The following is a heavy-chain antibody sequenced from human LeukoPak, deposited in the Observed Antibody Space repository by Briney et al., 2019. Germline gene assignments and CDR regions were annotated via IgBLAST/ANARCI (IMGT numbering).Heavy chain of an antibody. Sequence: SGGSLRLSCAASGFTFSSYAMSWVRQAPGKGLEWVSAISGSGGSTYYADSVKGRFTISRDNSKNTLYLQMNSLRAEDTAVYYCAKDQDSGYLQDYYFDYWGQGTLVTVSS. CDR2: ISGSGGST. D-gene: IGHD5-12*01. CDR3: AKDQDSGYLQDYYFDY. V-gene: IGHV3-23*01. CDR1: GFTFSSYA. J-gene: IGHJ4*02.